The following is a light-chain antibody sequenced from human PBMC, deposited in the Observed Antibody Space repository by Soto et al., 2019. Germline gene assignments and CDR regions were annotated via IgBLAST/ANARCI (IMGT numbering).Light chain of an antibody. Sequence: EIVLTQSPGTLSMSPGERATLSCRASQSISSNYLAWYQQKPGQAPRLLIYGASSSDTGIPDGFSGSGSGTAFTRTISRLEPGDVGVYYCQQYGSSPRAVGHGTKVEFK. CDR3: QQYGSSPRA. CDR2: GAS. J-gene: IGKJ1*01. CDR1: QSISSNY. V-gene: IGKV3-20*01.